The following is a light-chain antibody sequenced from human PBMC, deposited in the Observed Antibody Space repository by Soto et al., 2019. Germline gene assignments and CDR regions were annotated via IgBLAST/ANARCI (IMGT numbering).Light chain of an antibody. CDR1: RSISTY. CDR2: GAS. Sequence: DIQMPQSPSSLSASVGDAVSLTCRASRSISTYLPCYQHKPGRAPKLLISGASSLQRGVQSRFSGSGAGTTFTLTITSLQPDDFAIDFCQQSYTAPYTLGPGTKVDI. J-gene: IGKJ3*01. V-gene: IGKV1-39*01. CDR3: QQSYTAPYT.